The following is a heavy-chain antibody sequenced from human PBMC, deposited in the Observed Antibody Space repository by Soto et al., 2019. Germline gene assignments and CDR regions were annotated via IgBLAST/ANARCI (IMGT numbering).Heavy chain of an antibody. CDR2: ISGYNGNT. CDR3: ARTYSKYFSSSEGDY. CDR1: GYTFNNYG. D-gene: IGHD6-6*01. V-gene: IGHV1-18*01. Sequence: ASVKVSRKAFGYTFNNYGISWVRQAPGPGLEWMGWISGYNGNTEYAETLQDRVTMTTDTSTNTAYMELRGLRSDDTAVYYCARTYSKYFSSSEGDYWGQGTLVTVSS. J-gene: IGHJ4*02.